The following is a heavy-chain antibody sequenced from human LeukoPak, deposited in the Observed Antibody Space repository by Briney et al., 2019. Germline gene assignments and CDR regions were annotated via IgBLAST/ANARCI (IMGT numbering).Heavy chain of an antibody. V-gene: IGHV3-74*01. CDR3: ARDNSGYDSDYYYYMDV. D-gene: IGHD5-12*01. CDR1: GFTFSSYW. J-gene: IGHJ6*03. CDR2: INSDGSST. Sequence: PGGSLRLSCAASGFTFSSYWMHWVRQAPGKGLVWVSRINSDGSSTSYADSVKGRFTISRDNAKNTLYLQMNSLRAEDTAVYYCARDNSGYDSDYYYYMDVWGKGTTVTVSS.